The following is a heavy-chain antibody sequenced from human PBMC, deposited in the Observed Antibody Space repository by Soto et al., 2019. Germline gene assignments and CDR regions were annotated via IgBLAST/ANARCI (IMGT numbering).Heavy chain of an antibody. V-gene: IGHV1-69*01. J-gene: IGHJ4*02. CDR2: IIPIFGTA. CDR3: ARDVDTDMVTNWLET. CDR1: WGTLSSDA. D-gene: IGHD5-18*01. Sequence: ASVXVAFRASWGTLSSDAVVGFLQAPGQGLECMGGIIPIFGTANCAQKFQGRVTITADESKSTAYMALSRLSSDDTAVYYCARDVDTDMVTNWLETRGQATLV.